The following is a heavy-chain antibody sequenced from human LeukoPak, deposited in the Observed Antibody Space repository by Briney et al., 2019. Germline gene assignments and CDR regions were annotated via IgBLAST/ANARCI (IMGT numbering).Heavy chain of an antibody. CDR2: FYSTATT. CDR1: GDPISSYY. J-gene: IGHJ3*02. V-gene: IGHV4-59*08. Sequence: PSETLSLTCTVSGDPISSYYWSWIRQPPGKVLFLISNFYSTATTTYNPPLNTRVPISVDPSNTQFSLKLTSVTAADTAVYYCARHYAVDIWGRGTMVTVSS. CDR3: ARHYAVDI.